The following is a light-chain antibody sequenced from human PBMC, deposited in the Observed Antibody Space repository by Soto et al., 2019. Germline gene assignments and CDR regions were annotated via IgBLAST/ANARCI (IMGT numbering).Light chain of an antibody. Sequence: QMTQSPSSLSASVGDRVTITCRASQGLANYLAWYQQKPGSAPKLLIYAASTLYSDVPSRFSGSGAGTEFTLTISSLQPEDVATYYCRNFAFVPWAFGQGTTVDI. CDR2: AAS. V-gene: IGKV1-27*01. J-gene: IGKJ1*01. CDR1: QGLANY. CDR3: RNFAFVPWA.